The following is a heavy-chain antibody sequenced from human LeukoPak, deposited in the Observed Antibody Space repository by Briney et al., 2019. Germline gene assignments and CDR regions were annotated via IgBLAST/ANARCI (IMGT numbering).Heavy chain of an antibody. CDR1: GFTFSSYA. Sequence: GGSLRLSCAASGFTFSSYAMSWVRQAPGKGLEWVSAISGSGGSTYYADSVKGRFTISRDNSKNTLYLQMNSLSAEDTAVYYCAKSSSSSPRYASSYGMDVWGQGTTVTVSS. J-gene: IGHJ6*02. D-gene: IGHD6-13*01. CDR2: ISGSGGST. CDR3: AKSSSSSPRYASSYGMDV. V-gene: IGHV3-23*01.